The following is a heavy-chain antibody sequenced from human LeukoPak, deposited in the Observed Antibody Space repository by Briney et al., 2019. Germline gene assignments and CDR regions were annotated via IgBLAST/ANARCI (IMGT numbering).Heavy chain of an antibody. V-gene: IGHV4-30-2*01. CDR3: ARHVDTNWFDP. J-gene: IGHJ5*02. D-gene: IGHD3-10*02. Sequence: SETLSLTCAVSGGSISSGGYSWSWIRQPPGKGLEWIGYIYHSGSTYYNPSLKSRVTMSVDTSKNQFSLKLSSVTAADTAVYYCARHVDTNWFDPWGQGTLVTVSS. CDR2: IYHSGST. CDR1: GGSISSGGYS.